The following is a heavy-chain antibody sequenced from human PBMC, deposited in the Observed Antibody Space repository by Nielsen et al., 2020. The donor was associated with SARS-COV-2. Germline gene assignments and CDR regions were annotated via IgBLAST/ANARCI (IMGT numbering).Heavy chain of an antibody. V-gene: IGHV3-48*03. J-gene: IGHJ3*02. D-gene: IGHD3-3*01. CDR3: ARGDEWIHAFDI. CDR2: MSSSGGTI. CDR1: GFTISNYG. Sequence: GESLKISCAASGFTISNYGMNWVRQAPGKGLEWVSHMSSSGGTIYYADSVKGRFTISRDNAKNSLYLQMNSLRAEDTAVYYCARGDEWIHAFDIWGQGTMVTVSS.